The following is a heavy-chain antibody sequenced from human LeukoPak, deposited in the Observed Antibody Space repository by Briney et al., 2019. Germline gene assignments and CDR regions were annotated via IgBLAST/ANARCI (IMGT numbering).Heavy chain of an antibody. V-gene: IGHV3-53*01. D-gene: IGHD3-3*01. CDR1: GFNVSSNY. J-gene: IGHJ4*02. CDR2: IYTGGTT. Sequence: GGSLRLSCAASGFNVSSNYMSWVRQAPGKGLEWVSVIYTGGTTYYTDSVKGRFTISRDNSKNTLSLHMHSLRAEDTAVYYPTRGYDFWSGYSFDYWGQGTLVTVSS. CDR3: TRGYDFWSGYSFDY.